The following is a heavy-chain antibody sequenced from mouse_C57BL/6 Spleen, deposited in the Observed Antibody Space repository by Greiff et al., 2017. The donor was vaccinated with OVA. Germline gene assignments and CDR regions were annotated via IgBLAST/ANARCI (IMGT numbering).Heavy chain of an antibody. Sequence: QVQLQQSGAELVKPGASVKISCKASGYAFSSYWMNWVKQRPGKGLEWIGQIYPGDGDTNYNGKFKGKATLTADKSSSTAYMQLSSLTSEDSAVYFCARRGNPYYFDYWGRGTTLTVSS. CDR1: GYAFSSYW. J-gene: IGHJ2*01. CDR3: ARRGNPYYFDY. CDR2: IYPGDGDT. V-gene: IGHV1-80*01.